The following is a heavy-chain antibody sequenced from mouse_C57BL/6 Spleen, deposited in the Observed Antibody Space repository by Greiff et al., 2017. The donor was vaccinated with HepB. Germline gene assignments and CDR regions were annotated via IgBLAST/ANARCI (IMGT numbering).Heavy chain of an antibody. V-gene: IGHV8-8*01. Sequence: QVTLKVCGPGILQPSQTLSLTCSSSGFSLSTFGMGVGWIRQPSGKGLVWLAHIWWDDDKYYNPALKSRLTISKDTSKNQVFLKIANVDTADTATYFCARYTTVVVDYWGQGTTLTVSS. CDR3: ARYTTVVVDY. J-gene: IGHJ2*01. CDR1: GFSLSTFGMG. CDR2: IWWDDDK. D-gene: IGHD1-1*01.